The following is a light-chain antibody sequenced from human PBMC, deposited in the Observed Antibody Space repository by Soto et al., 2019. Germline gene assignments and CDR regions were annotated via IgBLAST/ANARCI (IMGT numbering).Light chain of an antibody. CDR2: AAS. J-gene: IGKJ1*01. Sequence: DIVMTQSPDSLAVSLVERATINCKSSQSVLYSSNNKNYLAWYQQKPGKAPKLLIYAASSLQSGVPSRFSGSGSGTDFTLTISSLQPDDFATYYCQHYNSYSEAFGQGTKVDIK. CDR1: QSVLYSSNNKNY. CDR3: QHYNSYSEA. V-gene: IGKV4-1*01.